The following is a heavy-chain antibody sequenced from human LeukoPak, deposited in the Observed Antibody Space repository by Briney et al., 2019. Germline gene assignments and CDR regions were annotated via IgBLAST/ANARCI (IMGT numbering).Heavy chain of an antibody. CDR2: IYYSGCT. CDR1: GGSISSYY. V-gene: IGHV4-59*01. Sequence: SETLSLTCTVSGGSISSYYWSWIRQPPGKGLEWIGYIYYSGCTNYNPSLKSRVTISVDTSKNQFSLKLSSVTAADTAVYYCAGEERTTVTTDAFDIWGQGTMVTVPS. D-gene: IGHD4-11*01. CDR3: AGEERTTVTTDAFDI. J-gene: IGHJ3*02.